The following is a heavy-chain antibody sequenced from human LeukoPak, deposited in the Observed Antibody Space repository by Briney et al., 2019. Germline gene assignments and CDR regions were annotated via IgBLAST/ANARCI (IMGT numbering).Heavy chain of an antibody. Sequence: SETLSLTCAVYGGSFSGYYWSWIRQPPGKGLEWIGEINHSGSTNYNPSLKSRVTISVDTSKNQFSLKLSSVTAADTAVYYCARGPQWLTQYNWLDPWGQGTLVTVSS. CDR2: INHSGST. D-gene: IGHD6-19*01. V-gene: IGHV4-34*01. CDR1: GGSFSGYY. CDR3: ARGPQWLTQYNWLDP. J-gene: IGHJ5*02.